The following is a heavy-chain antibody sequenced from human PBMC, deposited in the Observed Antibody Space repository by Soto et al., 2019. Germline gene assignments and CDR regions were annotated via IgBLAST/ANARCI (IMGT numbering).Heavy chain of an antibody. Sequence: RSQTLSLTCAISGDSVSNNSVAWNWVRQSPSRGLEWLGRTYYRSKWHYDYAPSVRSRITINPDTSKNHFSLQLNSVRSEDTAIYYCARVSMAPHTAIFYYDSWGQGSLVTVSS. CDR2: TYYRSKWHY. D-gene: IGHD3-3*01. J-gene: IGHJ4*02. V-gene: IGHV6-1*01. CDR3: ARVSMAPHTAIFYYDS. CDR1: GDSVSNNSVA.